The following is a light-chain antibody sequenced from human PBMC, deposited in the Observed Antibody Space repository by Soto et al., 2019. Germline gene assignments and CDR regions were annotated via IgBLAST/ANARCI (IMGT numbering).Light chain of an antibody. V-gene: IGKV3-11*01. J-gene: IGKJ5*01. CDR3: HQRSNWPPIT. CDR1: QSVSRY. Sequence: EIVLSQSPATLSLSPGERATLSCRASQSVSRYLAWYQQKPGQAPRLLIYDASNRATGIPARFSGSGSGTDFTLTISSLEPEDFADYYCHQRSNWPPITFGQGTRLEIK. CDR2: DAS.